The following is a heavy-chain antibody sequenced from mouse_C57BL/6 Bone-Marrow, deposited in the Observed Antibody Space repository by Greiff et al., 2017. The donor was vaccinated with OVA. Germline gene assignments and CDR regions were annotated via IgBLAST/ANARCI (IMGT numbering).Heavy chain of an antibody. Sequence: EVQLQESGGGLVQPIGSLKLSCAASGFSFNTYAMNWVRQAPGKGLEWVARIRSKSNNYATYYADSVKDRFTISRDDSESMLYLQMNNLKTEDTAMYYCVRGGHYYGSSYFDYWGQGTTLTVSS. D-gene: IGHD1-1*01. CDR2: IRSKSNNYAT. V-gene: IGHV10-1*01. CDR1: GFSFNTYA. J-gene: IGHJ2*01. CDR3: VRGGHYYGSSYFDY.